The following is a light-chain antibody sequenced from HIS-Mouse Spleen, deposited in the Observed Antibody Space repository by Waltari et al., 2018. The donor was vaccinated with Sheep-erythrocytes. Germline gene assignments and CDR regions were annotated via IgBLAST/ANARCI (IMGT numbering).Light chain of an antibody. CDR2: EDS. V-gene: IGLV3-10*01. J-gene: IGLJ3*02. CDR1: ALPKKY. CDR3: YSTDSSGNHWV. Sequence: SYELTQPPSVSVSPGQTARITCSGDALPKKYAYWYQQKSGQAPVLVIYEDSKRPSGNPEGVSGSSSGTIATLTISGAQVEDEADYYCYSTDSSGNHWVFGGGTKLTVL.